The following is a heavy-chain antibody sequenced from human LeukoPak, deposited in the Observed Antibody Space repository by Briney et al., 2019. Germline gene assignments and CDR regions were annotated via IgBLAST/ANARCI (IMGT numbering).Heavy chain of an antibody. CDR1: GFTFSSYA. J-gene: IGHJ4*02. V-gene: IGHV3-23*01. CDR2: ISGSGGST. Sequence: GGSLRLSCAASGFTFSSYAMSWVRQAPGKGLEWVSAISGSGGSTYYADSVKGRFTISRDNSMNTLYLQMNSLRAEDTAVYYCANFYSSVVTPYWGQGTLVTVSS. D-gene: IGHD4-23*01. CDR3: ANFYSSVVTPY.